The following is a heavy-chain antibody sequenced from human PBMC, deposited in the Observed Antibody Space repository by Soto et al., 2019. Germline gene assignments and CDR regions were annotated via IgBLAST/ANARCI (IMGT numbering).Heavy chain of an antibody. V-gene: IGHV4-39*01. CDR3: ASSPYDILTGEYDY. CDR1: GGSISSSSYY. CDR2: IYYSGST. J-gene: IGHJ4*02. D-gene: IGHD3-9*01. Sequence: SETLSLTSTVSGGSISSSSYYWGWIRQPPGKGLEWIGSIYYSGSTYYNPSLKSRVTISVDTSKNQFSLKLSSVTAADTAVYYCASSPYDILTGEYDYWGQGTQVTVSS.